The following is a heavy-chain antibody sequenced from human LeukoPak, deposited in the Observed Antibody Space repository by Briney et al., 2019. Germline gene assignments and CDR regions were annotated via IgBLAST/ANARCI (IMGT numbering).Heavy chain of an antibody. CDR2: ISYDGSNK. J-gene: IGHJ4*02. D-gene: IGHD6-13*01. CDR1: GFTFSSYG. CDR3: ARDAYSSSLGRYFDY. Sequence: PGGSLRLSCAASGFTFSSYGMHWVRQAPGKGLEWVAVISYDGSNKYYADSVKGRFTISRDNSKNTLYLQMNSLRAEDTAVYYCARDAYSSSLGRYFDYWGQGTLVTVSS. V-gene: IGHV3-30*03.